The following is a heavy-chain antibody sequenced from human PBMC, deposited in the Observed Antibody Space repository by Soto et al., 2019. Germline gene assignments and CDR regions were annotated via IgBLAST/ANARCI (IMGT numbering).Heavy chain of an antibody. J-gene: IGHJ4*02. CDR1: GFTFSSYA. D-gene: IGHD3-10*01. CDR2: ISGSGGST. V-gene: IGHV3-23*01. CDR3: AKGYGSGRHLDY. Sequence: EVQLLESGGGLVQPGGSLRLSCAAPGFTFSSYAMSWVRQAPGKGLEWVSAISGSGGSTYYADSVKGRFTISRDNSKNTLDLQMNSLRAEDTAVYYCAKGYGSGRHLDYWGQVTLVTVSS.